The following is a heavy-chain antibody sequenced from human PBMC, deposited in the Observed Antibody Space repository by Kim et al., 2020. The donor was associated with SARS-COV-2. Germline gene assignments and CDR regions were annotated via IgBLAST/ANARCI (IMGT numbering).Heavy chain of an antibody. D-gene: IGHD3-22*01. J-gene: IGHJ4*02. CDR3: ARHESSGYFSYYFDY. Sequence: PPLKRRVTISVDTAKNQFSLRLRSVTAADTAVYYCARHESSGYFSYYFDYWGQGTLVTVSS. V-gene: IGHV4-39*01.